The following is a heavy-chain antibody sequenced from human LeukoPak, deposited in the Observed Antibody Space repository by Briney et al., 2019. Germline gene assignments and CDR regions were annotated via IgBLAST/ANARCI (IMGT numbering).Heavy chain of an antibody. V-gene: IGHV3-53*01. CDR3: ASRGIAVAGYY. D-gene: IGHD6-19*01. CDR2: IYSGGST. J-gene: IGHJ4*02. Sequence: PGGSLRLSCAASGFTFSSNYMSWARQAPGKGLEWVSVIYSGGSTYYADSVKGRFTISRDNSKNTLYLQMNSLRAEDTAVYYCASRGIAVAGYYWGQGTLVTVSS. CDR1: GFTFSSNY.